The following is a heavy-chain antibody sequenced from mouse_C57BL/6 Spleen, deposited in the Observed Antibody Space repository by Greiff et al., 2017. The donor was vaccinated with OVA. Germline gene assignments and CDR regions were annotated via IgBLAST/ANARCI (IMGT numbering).Heavy chain of an antibody. Sequence: EVQGVESGGGLVKPGGSLKLSCAASGFTFSSYAMSWVRQTPEKRLEWVATISDGGSYTYYPDNVKGRFTISRDNAKNNLYLQMSHLKSEDTAMYYCARDRDDARGYYYDYWGQGTTLTGSS. CDR3: ARDRDDARGYYYDY. J-gene: IGHJ2*01. V-gene: IGHV5-4*01. CDR2: ISDGGSYT. CDR1: GFTFSSYA. D-gene: IGHD2-12*01.